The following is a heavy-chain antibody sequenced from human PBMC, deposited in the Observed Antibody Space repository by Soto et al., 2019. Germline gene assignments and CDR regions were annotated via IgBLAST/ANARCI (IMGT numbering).Heavy chain of an antibody. Sequence: GGSLRLSCAASGFTFSSYAMTWVRQAPGKGLEWVSSISFSDGGTYYADSVKGRLTISRDNAKKTLFLQINSLRVEDTAVYYCVKDDRILGRRYFDLWGRGTLVTVSS. D-gene: IGHD2-15*01. J-gene: IGHJ2*01. CDR3: VKDDRILGRRYFDL. CDR2: ISFSDGGT. V-gene: IGHV3-23*01. CDR1: GFTFSSYA.